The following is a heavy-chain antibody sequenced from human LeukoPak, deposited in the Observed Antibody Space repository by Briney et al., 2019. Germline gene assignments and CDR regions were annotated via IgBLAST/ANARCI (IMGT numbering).Heavy chain of an antibody. D-gene: IGHD3-22*01. V-gene: IGHV4-59*08. Sequence: SETLSLTCTVSGGSISSNYWNWIRQPPGKGLEWIGFIYHTGTTNYNPSLKSRVTISVDTSKNQFSLRLTSVTAADTAVYYCARRSSSGYYYPFDYWGQGTLVTVSS. CDR2: IYHTGTT. CDR1: GGSISSNY. CDR3: ARRSSSGYYYPFDY. J-gene: IGHJ4*02.